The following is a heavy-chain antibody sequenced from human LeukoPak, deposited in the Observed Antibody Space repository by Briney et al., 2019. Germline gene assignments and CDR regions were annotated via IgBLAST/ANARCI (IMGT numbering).Heavy chain of an antibody. CDR1: GGSISSGSYY. Sequence: SETLSLTCTVSGGSISSGSYYWSWIRQPAGKGLEWIGRIYTSGSTNYNPSLKSRVTISVDTSKNQFSLKLSSVTAADTAVYYCARDLYLLGASSSWRSNWFDPWGQGTLVTVSS. J-gene: IGHJ5*02. D-gene: IGHD6-13*01. CDR2: IYTSGST. CDR3: ARDLYLLGASSSWRSNWFDP. V-gene: IGHV4-61*02.